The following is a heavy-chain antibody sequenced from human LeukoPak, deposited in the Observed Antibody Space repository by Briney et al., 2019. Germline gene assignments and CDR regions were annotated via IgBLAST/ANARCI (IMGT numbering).Heavy chain of an antibody. Sequence: PSETLSLTCTVSGYSISSGYYWGWIRQPPGKGLEWIGSIYHSGSTYYNPSLKSRVTISVDTSKIQFSLNLTSVTAADTAVYYCARVRDGDFVGYFDLWGRGTLVTVSS. CDR2: IYHSGST. CDR1: GYSISSGYY. CDR3: ARVRDGDFVGYFDL. V-gene: IGHV4-38-2*02. J-gene: IGHJ2*01. D-gene: IGHD4-17*01.